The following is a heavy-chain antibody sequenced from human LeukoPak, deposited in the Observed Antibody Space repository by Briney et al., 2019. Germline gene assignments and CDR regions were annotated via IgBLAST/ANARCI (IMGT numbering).Heavy chain of an antibody. CDR2: FDPEDGET. CDR1: GYTLTELS. CDR3: AAVKTFYYDSSGYYFPLNAFDI. Sequence: ASVKVSCKVSGYTLTELSMHWVRQAPGKGLEWMGGFDPEDGETIYAQKFQGRVTMTEDTSTDTAYMELSSLRSEDTAVYYCAAVKTFYYDSSGYYFPLNAFDIRGQGTMVTVSS. J-gene: IGHJ3*02. V-gene: IGHV1-24*01. D-gene: IGHD3-22*01.